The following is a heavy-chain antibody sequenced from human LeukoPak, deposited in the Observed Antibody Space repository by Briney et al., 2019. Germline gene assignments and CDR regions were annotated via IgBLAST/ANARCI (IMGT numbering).Heavy chain of an antibody. CDR1: GFTFSDHY. Sequence: GGSLRLSCAASGFTFSDHYMSWIRQAPGKGLEWVSYISSSGETTYYAAFVKGRFSISRDNAKNSVYLHMNSLTAEDTAVYYCASRYYFESSWVDRLFYYAVDVWGQGTTVTVSS. J-gene: IGHJ6*02. V-gene: IGHV3-11*01. CDR3: ASRYYFESSWVDRLFYYAVDV. D-gene: IGHD3-22*01. CDR2: ISSSGETT.